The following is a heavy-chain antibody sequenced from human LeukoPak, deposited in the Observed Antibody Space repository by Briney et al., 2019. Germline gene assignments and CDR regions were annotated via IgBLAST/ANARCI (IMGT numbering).Heavy chain of an antibody. D-gene: IGHD2-15*01. CDR3: ARNTRSWYDYYYYYYMDV. Sequence: PGGSLRLSCAASGFTFSSYWMSWVRQAPGKGLEWVANIKQDGSEKYYVDSVKGRFTISRDNAKNSLYLQMNSLRAEDTAVYYCARNTRSWYDYYYYYYMDVWGKGTTVTVSS. CDR2: IKQDGSEK. J-gene: IGHJ6*03. V-gene: IGHV3-7*01. CDR1: GFTFSSYW.